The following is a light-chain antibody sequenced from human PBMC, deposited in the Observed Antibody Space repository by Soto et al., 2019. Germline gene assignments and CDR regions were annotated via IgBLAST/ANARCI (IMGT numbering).Light chain of an antibody. CDR3: QQYENLPT. Sequence: DIQMTQSPSTLSASVGDRVTITCRASQSISVWLAWYQQKAGKAPNLLIYDASNLEAGVPSRFRGSGSGTDFTFTISRLQPEDIATYYCQQYENLPTFGQGTRLEIK. V-gene: IGKV1-33*01. CDR1: QSISVW. CDR2: DAS. J-gene: IGKJ5*01.